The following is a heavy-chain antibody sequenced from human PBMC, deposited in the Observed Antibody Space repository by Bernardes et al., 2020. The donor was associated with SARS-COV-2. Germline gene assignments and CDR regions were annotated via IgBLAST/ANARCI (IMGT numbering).Heavy chain of an antibody. Sequence: SGPTLVKPTQTLTLTCTFSGFSLSTSGVGVGWIRQPPGKALEWLALIYWNDDKRYSPSLKSRLTITKDTSKNQVVLTMTNMDPVDTATYYCAHVRYYYDSSGYYYIPFDIWGQGTMVTVSS. CDR1: GFSLSTSGVG. CDR2: IYWNDDK. J-gene: IGHJ3*02. V-gene: IGHV2-5*01. CDR3: AHVRYYYDSSGYYYIPFDI. D-gene: IGHD3-22*01.